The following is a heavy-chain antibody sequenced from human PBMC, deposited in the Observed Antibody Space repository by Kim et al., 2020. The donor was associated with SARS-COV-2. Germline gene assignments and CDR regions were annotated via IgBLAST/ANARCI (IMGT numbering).Heavy chain of an antibody. V-gene: IGHV3-33*06. CDR3: AKDSGYSSGWYTLHFDY. CDR2: IWYDGSNK. CDR1: GFTFSSYG. J-gene: IGHJ4*02. D-gene: IGHD6-19*01. Sequence: GGSLRLSCAASGFTFSSYGMHWVRQAPGKGLEWVAVIWYDGSNKYYADSVKGRFTISRDNSKNTLYLQMNSLRAEDTAVYYCAKDSGYSSGWYTLHFDYWGQGTLVTVSS.